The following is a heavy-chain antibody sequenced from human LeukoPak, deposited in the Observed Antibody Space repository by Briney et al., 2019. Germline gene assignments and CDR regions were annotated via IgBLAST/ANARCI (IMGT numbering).Heavy chain of an antibody. V-gene: IGHV4-34*01. CDR1: GGSFSGYY. CDR2: INHSGST. Sequence: PSETLSLTCAVYGGSFSGYYWSWIRQPPGKGLEWIGEINHSGSTNYNPSLKSRVTISVDTSKNQFSLKLSSVTAADTAVYYCARGFTMVRGVTRGVHYDYWGQGTLVTVSS. D-gene: IGHD3-10*01. CDR3: ARGFTMVRGVTRGVHYDY. J-gene: IGHJ4*02.